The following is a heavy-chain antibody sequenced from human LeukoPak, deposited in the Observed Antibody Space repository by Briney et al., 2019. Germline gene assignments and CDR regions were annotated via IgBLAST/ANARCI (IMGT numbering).Heavy chain of an antibody. J-gene: IGHJ4*02. Sequence: GGSLRLSCAASGFTFSNYEMNWVRQAPGKGLEWVSYISSSGNIIYYADSVKGRFTISRDNAKNSLYLQMNSLRAEDTAVYYCAKYDWSGYSGAYYFDYWGQGTLVTVSS. CDR3: AKYDWSGYSGAYYFDY. V-gene: IGHV3-48*03. CDR1: GFTFSNYE. CDR2: ISSSGNII. D-gene: IGHD3-3*01.